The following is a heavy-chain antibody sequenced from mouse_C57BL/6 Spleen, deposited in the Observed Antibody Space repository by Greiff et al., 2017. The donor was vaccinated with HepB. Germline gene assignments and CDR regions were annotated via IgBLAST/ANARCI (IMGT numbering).Heavy chain of an antibody. CDR2: INPYNGGT. CDR3: ARNNYGSSDYFDY. D-gene: IGHD1-1*01. Sequence: EVQLQQSGPVLVKPGASVKMSCKASGYTFTDYYMNWVKQSHGKSLEWIGVINPYNGGTSYNQKFKGKATLTVDKSSSTAYMELNSLTSEDSAVYYCARNNYGSSDYFDYWGQGTTLTVSS. J-gene: IGHJ2*01. V-gene: IGHV1-19*01. CDR1: GYTFTDYY.